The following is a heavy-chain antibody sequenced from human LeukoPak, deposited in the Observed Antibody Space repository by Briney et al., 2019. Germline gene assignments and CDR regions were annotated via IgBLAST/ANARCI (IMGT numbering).Heavy chain of an antibody. V-gene: IGHV3-7*02. CDR3: VAGYCSGTSCSTFFGMDV. CDR2: IKQDGSEK. CDR1: GFTFSNYW. D-gene: IGHD2-2*03. J-gene: IGHJ6*02. Sequence: GGSLRLSCAASGFTFSNYWMGWVRQAPGKGLERVANIKQDGSEKYYVDSVKGRFTISRDNAKKSLYLQMNSLRAEDTAVYYCVAGYCSGTSCSTFFGMDVWGQGTTVTVSS.